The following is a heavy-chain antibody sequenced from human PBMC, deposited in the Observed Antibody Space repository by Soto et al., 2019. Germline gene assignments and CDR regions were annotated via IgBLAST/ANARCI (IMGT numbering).Heavy chain of an antibody. Sequence: ASVKVSCKASGYTFTSYGISWVRQAPGQGLEWMVWISAYNGNTNYAQKLQGRVTMTTDTSTSTAYMELRSLRSDDTAVYYCARAGYDFWSGYFGEDSWGQGTLVTVS. D-gene: IGHD3-3*01. CDR3: ARAGYDFWSGYFGEDS. CDR2: ISAYNGNT. CDR1: GYTFTSYG. J-gene: IGHJ4*02. V-gene: IGHV1-18*01.